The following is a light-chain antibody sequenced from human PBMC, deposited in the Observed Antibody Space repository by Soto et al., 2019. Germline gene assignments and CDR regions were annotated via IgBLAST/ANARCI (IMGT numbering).Light chain of an antibody. J-gene: IGLJ1*01. Sequence: QSMLTQPASVSESPGQSITISCTGTSSDVGSYNLVSWYQQHPGKAPKLMIYEVSKRPSGVSNRFSGSKSGNTASLTISGLQAEDEADYYCCSYAGSSTFYVFGTGTKVTVL. V-gene: IGLV2-23*02. CDR3: CSYAGSSTFYV. CDR2: EVS. CDR1: SSDVGSYNL.